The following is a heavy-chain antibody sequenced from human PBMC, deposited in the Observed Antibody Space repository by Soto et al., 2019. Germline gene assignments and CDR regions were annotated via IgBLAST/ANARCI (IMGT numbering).Heavy chain of an antibody. J-gene: IGHJ4*02. CDR1: GFTFCIYW. D-gene: IGHD6-19*01. V-gene: IGHV3-23*01. Sequence: PGGSLRLSCAASGFTFCIYWMSWARQAPGKGLEWVSAIRGSGGSTYYADSVKGRFTISRDNPKNTLYLQMNSLRAEATAVYYCEKAWGSLAGLDYWGQGTLVTVSS. CDR3: EKAWGSLAGLDY. CDR2: IRGSGGST.